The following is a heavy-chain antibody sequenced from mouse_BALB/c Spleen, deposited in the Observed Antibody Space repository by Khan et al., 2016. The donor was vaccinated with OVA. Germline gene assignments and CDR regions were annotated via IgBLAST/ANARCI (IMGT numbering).Heavy chain of an antibody. CDR1: GFSLTNYS. CDR3: TRRGYDYGQGALFAY. Sequence: VQRQESGPGLVQPSQSLSITCTVSGFSLTNYSVHWVRQSPGKGLEWLGVIGRTGSTDYNAAFISRLTIRKDNSRSQVFFKLNSLQPNETAIYYWTRRGYDYGQGALFAYWGQGTLVTVSA. CDR2: IGRTGST. D-gene: IGHD2-4*01. J-gene: IGHJ3*01. V-gene: IGHV2-2*02.